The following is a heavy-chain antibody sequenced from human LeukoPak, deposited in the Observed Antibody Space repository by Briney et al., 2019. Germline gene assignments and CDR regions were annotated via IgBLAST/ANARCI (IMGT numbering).Heavy chain of an antibody. J-gene: IGHJ4*02. CDR1: GYTFTSYG. Sequence: ASVKVSCKASGYTFTSYGISWVRQAPGQRLEWMGWINAGNGNTKYSQKFQGRVTITRDTSATTAYMELSSLRSEDTAVYYCAREAAAGFNDYWGQGTLVTVSS. CDR3: AREAAAGFNDY. D-gene: IGHD6-13*01. CDR2: INAGNGNT. V-gene: IGHV1-3*01.